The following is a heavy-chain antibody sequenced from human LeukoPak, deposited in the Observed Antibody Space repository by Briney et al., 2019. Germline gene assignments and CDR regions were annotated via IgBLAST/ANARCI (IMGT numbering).Heavy chain of an antibody. CDR1: GFTFSSYA. CDR3: TSNLPGYSSSWPDY. V-gene: IGHV3-48*01. CDR2: ISSSSRRI. J-gene: IGHJ4*02. D-gene: IGHD2-2*01. Sequence: GGSLRLSCAASGFTFSSYAMNWVRQAPGKGLEWVSYISSSSRRIFYAGSVEGRFTISRDNAKNSLYLQMNNLRAEDTAIYYCTSNLPGYSSSWPDYWGQGTLVTVSS.